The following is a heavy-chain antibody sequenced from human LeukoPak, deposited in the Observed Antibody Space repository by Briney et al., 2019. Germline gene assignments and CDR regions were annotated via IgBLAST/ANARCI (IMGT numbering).Heavy chain of an antibody. CDR3: ARVNRKWLAHPKYYYYYYMDV. D-gene: IGHD6-19*01. J-gene: IGHJ6*03. CDR1: GGSISSYY. V-gene: IGHV4-59*01. Sequence: SETLSLTCTVSGGSISSYYWSWIRQPPGKGLEWIGYIYYSGSTYYNPSLKSRVTISVDTSKNQFSLKLSSVTAADTAVYYCARVNRKWLAHPKYYYYYYMDVWGKGTTVTISS. CDR2: IYYSGST.